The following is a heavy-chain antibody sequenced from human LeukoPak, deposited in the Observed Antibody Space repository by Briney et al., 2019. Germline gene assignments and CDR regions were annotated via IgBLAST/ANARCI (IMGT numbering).Heavy chain of an antibody. V-gene: IGHV4-39*07. J-gene: IGHJ4*02. Sequence: PSETLSLTCTVSGGSISGNNNYWGWIRQPPGKGLEWIGSIYSSGNTNYNPSLKSRVTISVDTSKNQFSLKLSSVTAADTAVYYCARGNSGSYGQTDFWGQGTLVTVSS. D-gene: IGHD1-26*01. CDR3: ARGNSGSYGQTDF. CDR2: IYSSGNT. CDR1: GGSISGNNNY.